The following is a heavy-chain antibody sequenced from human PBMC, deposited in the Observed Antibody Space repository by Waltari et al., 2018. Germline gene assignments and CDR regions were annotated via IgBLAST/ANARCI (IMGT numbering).Heavy chain of an antibody. CDR1: GGTFSSYA. CDR2: IIPLLCAA. V-gene: IGHV1-69*05. Sequence: QVQLVQSGAEVKKPGSSVKVSCKASGGTFSSYAISWVRQAPGQGLEGMGGIIPLLCAANYGEKCNGRVTIKTDESTRTAYRELSSLRSEDTAVYYWARSFRSGWYHYFDYWGQGTLVTVAS. D-gene: IGHD6-19*01. CDR3: ARSFRSGWYHYFDY. J-gene: IGHJ4*02.